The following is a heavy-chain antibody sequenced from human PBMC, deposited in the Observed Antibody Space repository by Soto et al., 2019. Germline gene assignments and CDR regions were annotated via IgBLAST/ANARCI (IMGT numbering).Heavy chain of an antibody. CDR2: INPNNGYT. CDR3: AKAKFDFWSGYWSPSLDF. V-gene: IGHV1-2*02. CDR1: RYTFTSYY. D-gene: IGHD3-3*01. J-gene: IGHJ4*02. Sequence: ASGKVSCKASRYTFTSYYIHWVRQAPGQGLEWMGWINPNNGYTKYTQKFQGRVTVTRDTSITTAYLELTRLQSDDTAVYYCAKAKFDFWSGYWSPSLDFWGQGTLVTVSS.